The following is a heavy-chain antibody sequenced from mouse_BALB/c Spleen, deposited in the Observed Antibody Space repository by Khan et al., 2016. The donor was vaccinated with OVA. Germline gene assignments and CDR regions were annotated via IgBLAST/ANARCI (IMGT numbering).Heavy chain of an antibody. CDR2: INTHSGVP. CDR3: ARGGAAYYRNDGGAMEY. CDR1: GYTFTTAG. D-gene: IGHD2-14*01. J-gene: IGHJ4*01. V-gene: IGHV9-4*02. Sequence: QIQLVQSGHELKKPGETVRISCKASGYTFTTAGMQWVQKMPGKGLKWIGWINTHSGVPKYAEDFKGRFAFSLETSASTAYLQITNLKNEDTATXFCARGGAAYYRNDGGAMEYWGQGTSVTVSS.